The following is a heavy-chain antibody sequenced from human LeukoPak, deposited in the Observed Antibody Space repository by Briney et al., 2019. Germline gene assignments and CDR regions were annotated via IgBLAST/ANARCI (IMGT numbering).Heavy chain of an antibody. V-gene: IGHV1-8*01. CDR3: ARGHSMVVPHGGY. Sequence: GASVKVSCKASGYTFTSYDINWVRQGTGQGLEWMGWMKPDRGKTGYAQTIQGGVTLTRNTSINTAYMELSSLRCEDTAVYYCARGHSMVVPHGGYWGQGTLVNVSS. D-gene: IGHD4-23*01. J-gene: IGHJ4*02. CDR1: GYTFTSYD. CDR2: MKPDRGKT.